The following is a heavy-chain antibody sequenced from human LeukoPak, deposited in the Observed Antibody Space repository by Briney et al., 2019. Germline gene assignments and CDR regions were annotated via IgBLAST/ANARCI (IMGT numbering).Heavy chain of an antibody. D-gene: IGHD1-26*01. V-gene: IGHV3-53*01. J-gene: IGHJ4*02. CDR1: GFTVSSNY. CDR2: IYSGGST. Sequence: PGGSLRLSCAASGFTVSSNYMSWVRQAPGKGLEWVSVIYSGGSTYYADSVKGRFTISRHNSKNTLYLQMNSLRAEDTAVYYCAKDVFRAGATSYFDYWGQGTLVTVSS. CDR3: AKDVFRAGATSYFDY.